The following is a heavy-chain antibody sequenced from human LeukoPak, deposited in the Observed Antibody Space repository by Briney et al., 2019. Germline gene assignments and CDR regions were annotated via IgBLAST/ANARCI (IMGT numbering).Heavy chain of an antibody. CDR3: AATSVYYDFWSGYSGHYYYYMDV. CDR1: GFTFTSSA. V-gene: IGHV1-58*02. J-gene: IGHJ6*03. Sequence: GTSVKVSCKASGFTFTSSAMQWVRQARGQRLEWIGWIVVGSGNTNYAQKFQERVTITRDMSTSTAYMELSSLRSEDTAVYYCAATSVYYDFWSGYSGHYYYYMDVWGKGTTVTVSS. D-gene: IGHD3-3*01. CDR2: IVVGSGNT.